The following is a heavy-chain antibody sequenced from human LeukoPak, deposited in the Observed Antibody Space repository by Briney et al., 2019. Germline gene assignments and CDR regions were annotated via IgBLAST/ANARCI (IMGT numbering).Heavy chain of an antibody. J-gene: IGHJ6*04. CDR2: INHSGST. CDR1: GGSFSGYY. Sequence: SETLSLTCTVSGGSFSGYYWSWIRQPPGKGLEWIGEINHSGSTNYNPSLKSRVTISVDTSKNQFSLKLSSVTAADTAVYYCARGSGVMDVWGKGTTVTVSS. CDR3: ARGSGVMDV. V-gene: IGHV4-34*01. D-gene: IGHD6-25*01.